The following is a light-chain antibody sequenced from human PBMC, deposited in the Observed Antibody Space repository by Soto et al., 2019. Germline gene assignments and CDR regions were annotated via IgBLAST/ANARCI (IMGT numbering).Light chain of an antibody. Sequence: EIVMTQSPATLSLSPGERATLSCRASQSVSGNLAWYQQKPGQAPRLLIYRASTRATGIPARFSGRGSGTEFTLTISSLQSEDFSVYYCQQYNNWPKMFGQGTKVEIK. J-gene: IGKJ1*01. CDR3: QQYNNWPKM. V-gene: IGKV3-15*01. CDR1: QSVSGN. CDR2: RAS.